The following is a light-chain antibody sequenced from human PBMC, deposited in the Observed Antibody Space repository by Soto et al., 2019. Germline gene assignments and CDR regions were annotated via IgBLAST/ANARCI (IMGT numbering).Light chain of an antibody. CDR3: QQYDSWPPSYP. V-gene: IGKV3-15*01. Sequence: EIVMTQSPATLSVSLGDRATLSCRASQSVGSYLAWYQQKPGQAPRLLIYGASTRATGIPARFSGSGSETDFTLTIRSLQSEDFAVYYCQQYDSWPPSYPFGQGTKLEIK. CDR1: QSVGSY. J-gene: IGKJ2*01. CDR2: GAS.